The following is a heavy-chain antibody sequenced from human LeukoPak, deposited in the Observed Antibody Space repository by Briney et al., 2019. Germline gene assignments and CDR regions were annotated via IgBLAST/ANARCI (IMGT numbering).Heavy chain of an antibody. D-gene: IGHD2/OR15-2a*01. CDR1: GFTFSNAW. V-gene: IGHV3-7*01. CDR3: ARDLWDARSSSGRGYMDV. Sequence: GGSLRLSCAASGFTFSNAWMSWVRQAPGKGLEWVANIKQDGSEKYYVDSVKGRFTISRDNAKNSLYLQMNSLRAEDTAVYYCARDLWDARSSSGRGYMDVWGKGTTVTVSS. J-gene: IGHJ6*03. CDR2: IKQDGSEK.